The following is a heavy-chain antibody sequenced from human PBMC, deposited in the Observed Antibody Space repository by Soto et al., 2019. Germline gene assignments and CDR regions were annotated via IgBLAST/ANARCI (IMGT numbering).Heavy chain of an antibody. V-gene: IGHV1-69*13. J-gene: IGHJ3*02. CDR1: GGTFSSYA. CDR2: IIPIFGTA. Sequence: SVKVSCKASGGTFSSYAISWVRQAPGQGLEWMGGIIPIFGTANYAQKFQGRVTITADESTSTAYMELSSLRSEDTAVYYCARGKSGRITIFGVVTDAFDIWGQGTMVTVSS. CDR3: ARGKSGRITIFGVVTDAFDI. D-gene: IGHD3-3*01.